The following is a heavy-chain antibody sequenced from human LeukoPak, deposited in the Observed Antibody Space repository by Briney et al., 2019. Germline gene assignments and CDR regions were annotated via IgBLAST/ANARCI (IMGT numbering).Heavy chain of an antibody. CDR3: ARLHDYGDLRVWFDP. D-gene: IGHD4-17*01. CDR2: IKEDGSQR. CDR1: GFTFSSYL. Sequence: HPGGSLRLSCAVSGFTFSSYLMSWVRQAPGKGLEWVANIKEDGSQRSYVDSVKGRFTISRDNAKNSLYLQMNSLRAEDTAIYRCARLHDYGDLRVWFDPRGQGNLVTVSS. V-gene: IGHV3-7*01. J-gene: IGHJ5*02.